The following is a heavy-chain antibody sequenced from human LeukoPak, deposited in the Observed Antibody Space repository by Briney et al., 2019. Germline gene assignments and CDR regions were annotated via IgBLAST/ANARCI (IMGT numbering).Heavy chain of an antibody. CDR3: ANILSYDYVWGSCRPFDY. CDR2: INPNSGGT. J-gene: IGHJ4*02. Sequence: ASVKVSCKASGYTFTGYYMHWVRQAPGQGLEWMGRINPNSGGTNYAQKFQGRVTMTRDTSISTAYMELSRLRSDDTAVYYCANILSYDYVWGSCRPFDYWGQGTLVTVSS. V-gene: IGHV1-2*06. CDR1: GYTFTGYY. D-gene: IGHD3-16*02.